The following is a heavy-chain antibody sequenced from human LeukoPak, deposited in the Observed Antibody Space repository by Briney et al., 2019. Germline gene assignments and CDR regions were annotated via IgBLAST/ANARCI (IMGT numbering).Heavy chain of an antibody. Sequence: GGSLRLSCAASGFTFSSYEMNWVRQAPGEGLEWDSYISRSGSTIYYAGSVKGRFTISRDNAKNSLYLQMNSLRAEDTAVYYCARGLRYCSGGSCWWFDPWGQGTLVTVSS. CDR2: ISRSGSTI. CDR3: ARGLRYCSGGSCWWFDP. J-gene: IGHJ5*02. V-gene: IGHV3-48*03. CDR1: GFTFSSYE. D-gene: IGHD2-15*01.